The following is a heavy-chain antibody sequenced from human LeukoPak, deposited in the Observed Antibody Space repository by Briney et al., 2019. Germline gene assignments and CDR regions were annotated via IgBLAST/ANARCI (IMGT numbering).Heavy chain of an antibody. J-gene: IGHJ4*02. CDR1: GFTFSSYS. V-gene: IGHV3-21*01. D-gene: IGHD3-10*01. CDR2: ISSSSSYI. CDR3: AREVYGSGSYYDY. Sequence: PGGSLRLSCAASGFTFSSYSMNWVRQAPGRGLEWVSSISSSSSYIYYAGSVKGRFTISRDNAKNSLYLQMNSLRAEDTAVYYCAREVYGSGSYYDYWGQRTLVTVSS.